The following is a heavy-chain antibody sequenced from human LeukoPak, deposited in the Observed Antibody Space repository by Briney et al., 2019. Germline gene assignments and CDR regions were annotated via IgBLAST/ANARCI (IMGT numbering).Heavy chain of an antibody. CDR1: GFTFSNYW. CDR3: AMGIVATMDDAFDI. J-gene: IGHJ3*02. CDR2: INTDETST. D-gene: IGHD5-12*01. Sequence: GGSLRLSCAASGFTFSNYWMHWVRQTPGKGLVWVSRINTDETSTNYADSVKGRFTISRDNAKNTLYLQMNSLRAEDTAVYYCAMGIVATMDDAFDIWGQGTMVTVSS. V-gene: IGHV3-74*01.